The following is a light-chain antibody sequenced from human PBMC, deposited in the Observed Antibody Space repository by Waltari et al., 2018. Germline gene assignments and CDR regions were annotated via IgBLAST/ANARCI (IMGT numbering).Light chain of an antibody. Sequence: QSVLTPPPSATGSPGQSVTISCTGTNSDVAAYNYASWYHQHPGKVPKPLIYEVTKRPSGVPDRFSGSKSGNTASLTVSGLQADDEADYYCSSYAHNNHFVFGTGTKVTVL. J-gene: IGLJ1*01. CDR2: EVT. V-gene: IGLV2-8*01. CDR3: SSYAHNNHFV. CDR1: NSDVAAYNY.